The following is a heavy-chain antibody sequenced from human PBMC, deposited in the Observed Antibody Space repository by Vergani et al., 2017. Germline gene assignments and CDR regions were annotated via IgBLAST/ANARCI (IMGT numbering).Heavy chain of an antibody. Sequence: EVQLLESGGGLVQPGGSLRLSCAASGFTFSSYAMSWVRQAPGKGLEWVSAISGSGGSTYYADSVKGRFTISRDNSKNTLYLQMNSLRAKDTAVYYCAKELSGSYYWGGAFDIWGQGTMVTVSS. J-gene: IGHJ3*02. CDR1: GFTFSSYA. V-gene: IGHV3-23*01. CDR2: ISGSGGST. D-gene: IGHD1-26*01. CDR3: AKELSGSYYWGGAFDI.